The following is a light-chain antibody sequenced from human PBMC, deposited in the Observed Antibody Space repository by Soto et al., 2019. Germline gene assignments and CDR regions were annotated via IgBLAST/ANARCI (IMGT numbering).Light chain of an antibody. CDR3: QQYGISGT. V-gene: IGKV3-20*01. CDR1: QSVSNNY. CDR2: GAS. J-gene: IGKJ1*01. Sequence: EIVFTKSPGTLSLSPGERATLSCRASQSVSNNYLAWYQKKPGQAPRLLIYGASNRATGIPDRFSGSGSGTDFTLTISRLEPEDFAVYYCQQYGISGTFGQGTKVDIK.